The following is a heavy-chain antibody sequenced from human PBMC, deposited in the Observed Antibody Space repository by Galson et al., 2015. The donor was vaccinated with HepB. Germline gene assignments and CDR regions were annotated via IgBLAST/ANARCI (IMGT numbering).Heavy chain of an antibody. V-gene: IGHV1-2*02. CDR1: GYIFIDYY. D-gene: IGHD3-3*01. Sequence: SVKVSCKASGYIFIDYYIHWVRQAPGQGLEWMGWINPKSGGTNYTQKFQGRVTLTRDTSISTAYMELGRLRSGDTAIYYCAKITRHDFAEDSLRPKSDYWGQGTLVTVSS. CDR3: AKITRHDFAEDSLRPKSDY. CDR2: INPKSGGT. J-gene: IGHJ4*02.